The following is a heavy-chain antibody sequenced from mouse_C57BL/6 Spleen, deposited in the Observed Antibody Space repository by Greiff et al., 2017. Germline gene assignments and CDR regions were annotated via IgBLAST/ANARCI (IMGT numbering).Heavy chain of an antibody. D-gene: IGHD2-1*01. CDR3: VNGYAMDY. CDR1: GFTFSNYW. Sequence: EVQLVESGGGLVQPGGSMKLSCVASGFTFSNYWMNWVRQSPEKGLEWVAQIRLKSDNYATHYAESVKGRFTISRDDSKSSVYLQMNNLRAEDTGIYYWVNGYAMDYWGQGTSVTVSS. CDR2: IRLKSDNYAT. V-gene: IGHV6-3*01. J-gene: IGHJ4*01.